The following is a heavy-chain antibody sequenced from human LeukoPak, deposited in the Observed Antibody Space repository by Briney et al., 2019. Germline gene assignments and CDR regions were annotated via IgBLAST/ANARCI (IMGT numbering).Heavy chain of an antibody. Sequence: GGSLRLSCAASGFIFSSYGMHWVRQGPGKGLEWVAFIRYDGSNKYYADSVKGGFTISRDNSKNTLYLQINSLRAEDTAVYYCAKESFIVVVPAADNWFDPWGQGTLVTVSS. V-gene: IGHV3-30*02. CDR3: AKESFIVVVPAADNWFDP. CDR2: IRYDGSNK. CDR1: GFIFSSYG. J-gene: IGHJ5*02. D-gene: IGHD2-2*01.